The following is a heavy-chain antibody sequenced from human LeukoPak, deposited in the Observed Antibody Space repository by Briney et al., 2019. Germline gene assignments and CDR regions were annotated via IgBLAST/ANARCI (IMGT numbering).Heavy chain of an antibody. CDR2: IIPILGIA. CDR1: GGTFSSYT. D-gene: IGHD2-15*01. V-gene: IGHV1-69*16. J-gene: IGHJ4*02. CDR3: ARGGSSDVTLGDYFDY. Sequence: SVKVSCKASGGTFSSYTISWVRQAPGQGLEWMGRIIPILGIANYEQKFQGRVTITTDESTSTAYMELSSLRSEDTAVYYCARGGSSDVTLGDYFDYWGQGTLVTVSS.